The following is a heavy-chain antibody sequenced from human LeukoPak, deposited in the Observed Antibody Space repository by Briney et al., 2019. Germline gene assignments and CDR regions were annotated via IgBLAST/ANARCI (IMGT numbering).Heavy chain of an antibody. Sequence: GGSLRLSCAASGFTFDDYAMHWVRQAPGKGLEWVSGISWSSGSIGYADSVKGRFTISRDNAKNSLYLQMNSLRAEDTALYYCAKDIGDRRRGIDYWGQGTLVTVSS. V-gene: IGHV3-9*01. J-gene: IGHJ4*02. CDR1: GFTFDDYA. CDR2: ISWSSGSI. CDR3: AKDIGDRRRGIDY. D-gene: IGHD3-10*01.